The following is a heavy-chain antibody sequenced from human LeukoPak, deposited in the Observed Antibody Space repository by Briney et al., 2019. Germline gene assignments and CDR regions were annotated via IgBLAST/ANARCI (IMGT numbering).Heavy chain of an antibody. J-gene: IGHJ6*04. D-gene: IGHD3/OR15-3a*01. CDR1: GFTFSNYI. Sequence: PGGSLRLSCAASGFTFSNYIMNWVRQAPGKGLEWVSSISGSSSYIYYADSVKGRFTISRDNAKNSLYLQINSLRAEDTAVYYCARDRDFGLGVWGKGTTVTVSS. V-gene: IGHV3-21*01. CDR2: ISGSSSYI. CDR3: ARDRDFGLGV.